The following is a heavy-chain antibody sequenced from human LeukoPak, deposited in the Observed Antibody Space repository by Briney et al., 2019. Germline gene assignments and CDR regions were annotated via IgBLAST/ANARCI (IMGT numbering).Heavy chain of an antibody. D-gene: IGHD3-22*01. CDR3: ARGWEYYYDSSGPLDAFDF. V-gene: IGHV4-31*03. Sequence: PSETLSLTCTVSGGSISSGGYYWSWIRQHPGKGLEWIGYIYYSGSTYYNPSLKSRVTISVDTSKNQFSLKLSSVTAADTAVYYCARGWEYYYDSSGPLDAFDFWGQGTMVTVSS. CDR2: IYYSGST. CDR1: GGSISSGGYY. J-gene: IGHJ3*01.